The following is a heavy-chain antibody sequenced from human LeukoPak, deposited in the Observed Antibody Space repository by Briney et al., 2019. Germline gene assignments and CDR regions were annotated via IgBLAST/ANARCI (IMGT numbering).Heavy chain of an antibody. D-gene: IGHD6-13*01. CDR2: IYYSGST. J-gene: IGHJ6*03. V-gene: IGHV4-39*07. Sequence: PSETLSLTCTVSGGSISSSSYYWGWIRQPPGKGLEWIGSIYYSGSTYYNPSLKSRVTISVDTSKNQFSLKLSSVTAADTAVYYCAREYSSSWNYYYYYCMDVWGKGTTVTISS. CDR1: GGSISSSSYY. CDR3: AREYSSSWNYYYYYCMDV.